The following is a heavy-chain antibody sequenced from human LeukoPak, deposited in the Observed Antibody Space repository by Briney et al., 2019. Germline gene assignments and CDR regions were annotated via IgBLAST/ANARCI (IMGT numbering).Heavy chain of an antibody. Sequence: GGSLRLSCGASGFTVSSSYMNWVRQSPGKGLEWVSVIYSDGRTYYADSVRGRFTISRDNSKNTLYPQMNSLRAEDTAVYYCARGNLVDYNYYGMDVWGQGTTVTVSS. J-gene: IGHJ6*02. V-gene: IGHV3-66*01. CDR3: ARGNLVDYNYYGMDV. D-gene: IGHD2-15*01. CDR2: IYSDGRT. CDR1: GFTVSSSY.